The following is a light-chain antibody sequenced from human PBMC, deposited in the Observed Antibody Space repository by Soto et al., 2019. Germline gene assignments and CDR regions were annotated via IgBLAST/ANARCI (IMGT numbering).Light chain of an antibody. CDR3: HQYYSRPRT. CDR2: WAS. J-gene: IGKJ2*02. CDR1: QSVLYSSNNKNY. Sequence: DIVMTQSPDSLALSLGERATINCKSSQSVLYSSNNKNYLAWYQQKPGQPPKLLIYWASTRGSGVPDRFSGSGSGTDFTLTISRLQAEDVAVYYCHQYYSRPRTFGQGTNLEIK. V-gene: IGKV4-1*01.